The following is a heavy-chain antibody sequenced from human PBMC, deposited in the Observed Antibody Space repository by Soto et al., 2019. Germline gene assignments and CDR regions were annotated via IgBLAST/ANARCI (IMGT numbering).Heavy chain of an antibody. Sequence: SGPTLVNPTETLTLTCTVSGFSLSNARMGVSWIRQPPGKALEWLAHIFSNDEKSYSTSLKSRLTISKDTSKSQVVLTMTNMDAVDTAIYYCARISSLGSSWRNTPFDYWGQGTLVTVSS. J-gene: IGHJ4*02. V-gene: IGHV2-26*01. CDR1: GFSLSNARMG. D-gene: IGHD6-13*01. CDR3: ARISSLGSSWRNTPFDY. CDR2: IFSNDEK.